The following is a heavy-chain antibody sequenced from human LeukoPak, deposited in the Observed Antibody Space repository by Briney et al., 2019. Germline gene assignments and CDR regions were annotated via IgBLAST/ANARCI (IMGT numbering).Heavy chain of an antibody. V-gene: IGHV3-11*05. D-gene: IGHD2-2*01. J-gene: IGHJ4*02. Sequence: GGSLRLSCAASVFTASSNYISWIRPAPGEGRGWVSSISSSGSNTNYADSVKGRFTISRDNAKNSLYLRMNSLRAEDTAVYYCAREVGEAAMGYFDYWGQGTLVTVSS. CDR3: AREVGEAAMGYFDY. CDR2: ISSSGSNT. CDR1: VFTASSNY.